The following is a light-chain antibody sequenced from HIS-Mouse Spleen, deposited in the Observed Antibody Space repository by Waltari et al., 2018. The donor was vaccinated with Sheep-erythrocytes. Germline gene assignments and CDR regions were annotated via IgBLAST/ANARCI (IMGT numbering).Light chain of an antibody. V-gene: IGLV3-1*01. CDR1: TLGDKY. Sequence: SSELTQPPSVSVSPGQTASITCSGDTLGDKYACWYQQKPGQSPVLVIYQDTKRPSGIPERFSGSNSGNTATLTISGLQAEDEADYYCSSYTSSSTLVFGGGTKLTVL. J-gene: IGLJ3*02. CDR3: SSYTSSSTLV. CDR2: QDT.